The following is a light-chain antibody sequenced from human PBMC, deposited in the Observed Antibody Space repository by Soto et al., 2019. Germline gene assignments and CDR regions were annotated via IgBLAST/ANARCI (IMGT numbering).Light chain of an antibody. CDR3: QQYGSSPVYT. V-gene: IGKV3-20*01. CDR1: QSASSNY. Sequence: EIVLTQSPGTLSLSPGERATLSCRASQSASSNYLAWYQQKPGQAPRLLIYGASTRATGFPDRFSGSGSGTDFTLSISRLEPEDFAVYYCQQYGSSPVYTFGQGTKLEIK. J-gene: IGKJ2*01. CDR2: GAS.